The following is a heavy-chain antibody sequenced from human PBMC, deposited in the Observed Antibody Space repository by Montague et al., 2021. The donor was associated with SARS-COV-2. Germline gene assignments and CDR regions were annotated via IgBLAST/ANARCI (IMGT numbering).Heavy chain of an antibody. CDR1: GGSLSGYY. J-gene: IGHJ4*02. CDR3: ARGSVDIVVVVAAAPSYFDY. CDR2: ISHSGST. D-gene: IGHD2-15*01. Sequence: SETLSLTCAVYGGSLSGYYWSWIRQPPGEGLEWIAEISHSGSTNYNPSLKSRVTISVDTSKNQFSLKLSSVTAADTAVYYCARGSVDIVVVVAAAPSYFDYWGQGTLVTVSS. V-gene: IGHV4-34*01.